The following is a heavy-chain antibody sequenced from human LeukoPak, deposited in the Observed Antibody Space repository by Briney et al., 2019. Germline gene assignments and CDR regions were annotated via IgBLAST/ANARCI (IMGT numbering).Heavy chain of an antibody. Sequence: SETLSLTCTVSGASISSGTYYWSWIRQLPGKGLEWIGCTFSSGSTYQNPSLKSRVTISVDTSENQFSLKLNSVTAADTAVYYCARDYYVRNPGYYFDYWGQGTLVTVSS. V-gene: IGHV4-31*03. CDR1: GASISSGTYY. D-gene: IGHD4-23*01. CDR2: TFSSGST. J-gene: IGHJ4*02. CDR3: ARDYYVRNPGYYFDY.